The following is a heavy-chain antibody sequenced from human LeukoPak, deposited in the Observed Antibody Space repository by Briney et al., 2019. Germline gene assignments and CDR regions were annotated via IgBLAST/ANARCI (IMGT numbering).Heavy chain of an antibody. V-gene: IGHV4-59*01. CDR3: ARDSQYCTSTSCYFDY. CDR1: GVSISSYY. J-gene: IGHJ4*02. Sequence: SETLSLTCTVSGVSISSYYWSWIRQPPGKGLEWIGYIYYSGSTNYNPSLKSRVTISVDTSKNQFSLKLSPVTAADTAVYYCARDSQYCTSTSCYFDYWGQGTLVTVSS. D-gene: IGHD2-2*01. CDR2: IYYSGST.